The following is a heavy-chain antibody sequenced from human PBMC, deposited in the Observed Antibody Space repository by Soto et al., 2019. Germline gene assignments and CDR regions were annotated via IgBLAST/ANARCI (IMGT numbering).Heavy chain of an antibody. J-gene: IGHJ5*02. CDR1: GVTFSSYA. Sequence: AGGSLRLSCGASGVTFSSYALSWGRPAPGKGLEWVSAISGSGGSTYYADSVKGRFTISRDNSKNTLYLQMNSLRAEDTAVYYCAKTLSDGYDWFDPWGQGTLVTVSS. CDR3: AKTLSDGYDWFDP. V-gene: IGHV3-23*01. D-gene: IGHD5-18*01. CDR2: ISGSGGST.